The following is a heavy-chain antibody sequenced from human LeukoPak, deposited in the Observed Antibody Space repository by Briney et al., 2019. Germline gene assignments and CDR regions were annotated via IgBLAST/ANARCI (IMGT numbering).Heavy chain of an antibody. D-gene: IGHD3-10*01. CDR1: GYTFTSYG. CDR2: ISADNGNT. V-gene: IGHV1-18*01. Sequence: ASVKVSCKASGYTFTSYGISWVRQAPGQGLEWMGWISADNGNTNYAQKLQGRVTMTTDTSTNTAYMELRSLTSDDTAVYYCARGRFGEKAFDIWGQGTMVTVSS. CDR3: ARGRFGEKAFDI. J-gene: IGHJ3*02.